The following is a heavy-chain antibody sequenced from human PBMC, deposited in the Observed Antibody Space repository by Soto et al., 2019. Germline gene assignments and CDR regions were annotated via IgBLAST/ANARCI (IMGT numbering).Heavy chain of an antibody. D-gene: IGHD2-15*01. CDR2: IYYSGST. Sequence: QVQLQESGPGLVKPSQTLSLTCTVSGDSISSGGYYWSWVRQHPGKGLEWIGYIYYSGSTNYNPSLKSRVTMSVDTSKNQFSLQLTSVTAADTAVYYCARVVYGGNCHFDYWGQGILVTVSS. CDR3: ARVVYGGNCHFDY. J-gene: IGHJ4*02. CDR1: GDSISSGGYY. V-gene: IGHV4-31*03.